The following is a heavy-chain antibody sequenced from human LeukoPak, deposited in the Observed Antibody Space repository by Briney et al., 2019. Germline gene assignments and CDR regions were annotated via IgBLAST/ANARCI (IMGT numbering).Heavy chain of an antibody. V-gene: IGHV1-18*04. Sequence: GASVKVSCKASGYTFTSYGISWVRQAPGQGLEWMGWISAYNGNTNYAQKLQGRVTMTTGTSTSTAYMELRSLRSDDTAVYYCARDGAGYCSSTSCPRFDYWGQGTLVTVSS. D-gene: IGHD2-2*01. CDR1: GYTFTSYG. J-gene: IGHJ4*02. CDR3: ARDGAGYCSSTSCPRFDY. CDR2: ISAYNGNT.